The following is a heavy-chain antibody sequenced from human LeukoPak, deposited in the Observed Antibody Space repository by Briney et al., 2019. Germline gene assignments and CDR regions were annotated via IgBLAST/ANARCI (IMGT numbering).Heavy chain of an antibody. V-gene: IGHV4-34*01. D-gene: IGHD3-22*01. CDR2: IDHSGST. J-gene: IGHJ4*02. Sequence: SETLSLTCALYGGPFSGYYWTWIRQPPGKGLEGIGEIDHSGSTNYNPSLMSRVTISGDTSKNHFSLRLRSLTAADSAVYYCARGQTKDYFDTSGYYWSQGTLVTVSS. CDR1: GGPFSGYY. CDR3: ARGQTKDYFDTSGYY.